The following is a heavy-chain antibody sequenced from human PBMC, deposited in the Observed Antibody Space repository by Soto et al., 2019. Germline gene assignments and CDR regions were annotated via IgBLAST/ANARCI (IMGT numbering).Heavy chain of an antibody. CDR1: GFIFSNYW. CDR3: GRVCGGDCGGAFDF. V-gene: IGHV3-7*03. D-gene: IGHD2-21*02. J-gene: IGHJ3*01. CDR2: IKRDGSEK. Sequence: XGSLRLSCAASGFIFSNYWMTWVRQAPGKGLEWVANIKRDGSEKDYVGSVKGRFTISRDNAKNSLYLQMNSLRAEDTAVYYCGRVCGGDCGGAFDFWGQGTMVTVSS.